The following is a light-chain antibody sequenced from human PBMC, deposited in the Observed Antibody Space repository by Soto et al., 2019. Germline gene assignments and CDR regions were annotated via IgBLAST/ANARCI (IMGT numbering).Light chain of an antibody. J-gene: IGLJ1*01. CDR3: SSYTSSSTPYV. CDR2: EVT. CDR1: SSDVGGYNS. Sequence: QSALTQPASVSGSPGQSITISCTGTSSDVGGYNSVSWYQQHPGKAPKLIIYEVTNRPSGVSSRFSASKSDNTASLTISGLQAEDEADYYCSSYTSSSTPYVFGTG. V-gene: IGLV2-14*01.